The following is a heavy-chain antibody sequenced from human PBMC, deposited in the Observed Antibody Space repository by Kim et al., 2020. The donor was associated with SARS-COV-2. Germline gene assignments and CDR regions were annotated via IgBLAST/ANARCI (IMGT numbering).Heavy chain of an antibody. V-gene: IGHV4-39*01. J-gene: IGHJ4*02. CDR2: IYYSGST. Sequence: SETLSLTCTVSGGSISSSSYYWGWIRQPPGKGLEWIGSIYYSGSTYYNPSLKSRVTISVDTSKNQFSLKLSSVTAADTAVYYCARLRPRGYCSGGSCYGDYWGQGTLVTVSS. CDR3: ARLRPRGYCSGGSCYGDY. D-gene: IGHD2-15*01. CDR1: GGSISSSSYY.